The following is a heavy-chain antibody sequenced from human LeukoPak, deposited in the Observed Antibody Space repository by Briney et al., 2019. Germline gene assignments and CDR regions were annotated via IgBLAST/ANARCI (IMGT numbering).Heavy chain of an antibody. CDR2: ISGSGDST. D-gene: IGHD6-19*01. J-gene: IGHJ4*02. Sequence: GGSLRLSCAASGFTFSSYWMHWVRQAPGKGLEWVSGISGSGDSTYYADSVKGRFTISRDNSKNTLYLQMNSLRAEDTAVYYCARRSGIAVAGAFDYWGQGTLVSVSS. V-gene: IGHV3-23*01. CDR3: ARRSGIAVAGAFDY. CDR1: GFTFSSYW.